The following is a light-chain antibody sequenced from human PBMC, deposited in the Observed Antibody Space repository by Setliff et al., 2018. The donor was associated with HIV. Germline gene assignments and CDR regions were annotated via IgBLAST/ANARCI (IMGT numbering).Light chain of an antibody. V-gene: IGLV2-23*01. CDR2: DDN. CDR1: RSDVGGFNL. CDR3: CSYAGVSTMV. J-gene: IGLJ3*02. Sequence: QSVLTQPASVSGSPGQAIIISCTGTRSDVGGFNLVSWYQQHPGKAPKLILYDDNKRPSGVSNRFSGSKSGNTASLTISGLQAEDEADYYCCSYAGVSTMVFGGGTKATVL.